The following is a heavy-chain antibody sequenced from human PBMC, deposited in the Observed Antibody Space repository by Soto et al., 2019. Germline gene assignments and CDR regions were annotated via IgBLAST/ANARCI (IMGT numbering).Heavy chain of an antibody. CDR1: GGTFSSYA. Sequence: QVQLVQSGAEVKKPGSSVKVSCKPSGGTFSSYAISWVRQAPGQGLEWMGGIIPIFGTANYAQKFQGRVTITEDESTSTAYMELSSLRSEDTAVYYCARDGALRFLEWSLSMYYYGMDVWGQGTKVTVSS. J-gene: IGHJ6*02. V-gene: IGHV1-69*01. CDR2: IIPIFGTA. D-gene: IGHD3-3*01. CDR3: ARDGALRFLEWSLSMYYYGMDV.